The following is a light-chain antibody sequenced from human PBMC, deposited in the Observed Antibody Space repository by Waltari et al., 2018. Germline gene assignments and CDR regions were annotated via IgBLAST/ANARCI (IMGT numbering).Light chain of an antibody. CDR1: SGSVSTSYY. J-gene: IGLJ2*01. CDR3: VLYMGSGIWA. CDR2: STN. V-gene: IGLV8-61*01. Sequence: QTVVTQEPSFSVSPGGTVTLTCGLSSGSVSTSYYPSWYQQTPGQAPRTLIYSTNTRPSGVPDRFSGSILGNKAALTITGAQADDESGYYCVLYMGSGIWAFGGGTKLTVL.